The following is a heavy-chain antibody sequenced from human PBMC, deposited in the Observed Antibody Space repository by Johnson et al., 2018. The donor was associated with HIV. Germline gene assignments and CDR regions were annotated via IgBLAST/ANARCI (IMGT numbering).Heavy chain of an antibody. Sequence: QVQLVESGGGVVQPGGSLRLSCAASGFTFSSYGMHWVRQAPGKGLESVAFIGFDGPKSSYAYSLKGRFTISRDNSKNMLDLQMNSLRAGDAAVYYCARDYRGRTVDAFDVWGQGTLVIVSS. CDR3: ARDYRGRTVDAFDV. CDR2: IGFDGPKS. V-gene: IGHV3-30*02. CDR1: GFTFSSYG. J-gene: IGHJ3*01. D-gene: IGHD3-16*02.